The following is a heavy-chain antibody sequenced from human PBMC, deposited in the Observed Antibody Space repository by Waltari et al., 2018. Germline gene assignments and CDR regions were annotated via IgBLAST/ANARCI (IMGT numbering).Heavy chain of an antibody. D-gene: IGHD3-22*01. CDR3: VRDSSGTY. V-gene: IGHV3-74*01. CDR1: GFTFSSHW. J-gene: IGHJ4*02. CDR2: INRDGSST. Sequence: EVQLVESGGGLVQPGGSRRLSCAASGFTFSSHWMYWVRQNPGKGLVWVSGINRDGSSTSYADSVKGRVTISRDNAKNTLYLQMNSLRAEDTAVYYCVRDSSGTYWGQGTQVTVSS.